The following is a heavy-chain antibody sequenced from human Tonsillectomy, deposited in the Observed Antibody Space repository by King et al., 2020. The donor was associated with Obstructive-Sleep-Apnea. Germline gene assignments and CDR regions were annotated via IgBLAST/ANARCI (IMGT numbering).Heavy chain of an antibody. V-gene: IGHV3-74*01. D-gene: IGHD2-15*01. CDR3: ARDGDEARYCSDGSCYGGDWFDP. CDR2: IDSDGTNT. CDR1: GFTFSTYC. Sequence: VQLVESGGGLVQPGGSLRLSCAASGFTFSTYCMHWVRQTPGKGLVWVARIDSDGTNTNYADSVKGRFTISRDNAKNTVYLQINSLRVDDTAVYYCARDGDEARYCSDGSCYGGDWFDPWGQGTRVTVSS. J-gene: IGHJ5*02.